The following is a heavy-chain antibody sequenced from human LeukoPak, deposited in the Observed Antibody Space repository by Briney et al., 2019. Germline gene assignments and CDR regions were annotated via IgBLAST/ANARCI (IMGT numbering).Heavy chain of an antibody. V-gene: IGHV1-69*05. Sequence: SVKVSCKASGGTFSSYAISWVRQAPGQGLEWMGRIIPIFGTANYAQKFQGRVTITTDESTSTAYMELSSLRSEDTAVYYCARVRQWLVHGWFDPWGQETLVTVSS. CDR1: GGTFSSYA. CDR2: IIPIFGTA. J-gene: IGHJ5*02. D-gene: IGHD6-19*01. CDR3: ARVRQWLVHGWFDP.